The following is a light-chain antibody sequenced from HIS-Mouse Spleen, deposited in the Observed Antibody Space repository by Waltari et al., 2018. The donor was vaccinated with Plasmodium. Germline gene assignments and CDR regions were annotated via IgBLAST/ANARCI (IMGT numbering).Light chain of an antibody. CDR3: QQYNNWPPYT. CDR2: GAS. J-gene: IGKJ2*01. V-gene: IGKV3-15*01. Sequence: EIVMTQSPATLSVSPVERATLSCRASQSVSSNLAWYQQNPGQAPRLLIYGASSRATGIPARFSGSGSGTEFTLTISSMQSEDFAVYYCQQYNNWPPYTFGQGTKLEIK. CDR1: QSVSSN.